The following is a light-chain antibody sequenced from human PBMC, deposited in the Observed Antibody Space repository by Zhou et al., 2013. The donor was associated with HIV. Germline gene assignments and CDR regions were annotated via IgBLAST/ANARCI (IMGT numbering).Light chain of an antibody. J-gene: IGKJ2*01. V-gene: IGKV3-20*01. CDR2: GAS. CDR1: QSVSSSY. Sequence: EFVLTQSPGTLSLSPGERATLSCRTSQSVSSSYLAWYQQKPGQAPRLPIYGASTRATGIPDRFSGSGSGTDFTLTISRLEPEDFAVYFCQQYGSSPFTFGQGTKLEIK. CDR3: QQYGSSPFT.